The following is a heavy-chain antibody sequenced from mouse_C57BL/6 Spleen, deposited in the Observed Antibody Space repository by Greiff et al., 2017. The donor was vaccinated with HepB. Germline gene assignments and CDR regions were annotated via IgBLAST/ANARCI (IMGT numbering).Heavy chain of an antibody. CDR1: GFTFSSYA. CDR2: ISDGGSYT. V-gene: IGHV5-4*01. D-gene: IGHD2-1*01. J-gene: IGHJ2*01. Sequence: DVHLVESGGGLVKPGGSLKLSCAASGFTFSSYAMSWVRQTPEKRLEWVATISDGGSYTYYPDNVKGRFTISRDNAKNNLYLQMSHLKSEDTAMYYCASYYGNLYFDYWGQGTTLTVSS. CDR3: ASYYGNLYFDY.